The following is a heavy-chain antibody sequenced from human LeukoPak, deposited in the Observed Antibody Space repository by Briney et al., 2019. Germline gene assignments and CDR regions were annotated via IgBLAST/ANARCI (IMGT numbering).Heavy chain of an antibody. CDR2: IYYSGST. D-gene: IGHD2-15*01. V-gene: IGHV4-59*01. J-gene: IGHJ3*02. CDR1: GGSISSYY. CDR3: ARDRSYCSGGSCYPSDAFDI. Sequence: SETLSLTCTVSGGSISSYYWSWIQQPPGKGLEWIGYIYYSGSTNYNPSLKSRVTISVDTSKNQFSLKLSSVTAADTAVYYCARDRSYCSGGSCYPSDAFDIWGQGTMVTVSS.